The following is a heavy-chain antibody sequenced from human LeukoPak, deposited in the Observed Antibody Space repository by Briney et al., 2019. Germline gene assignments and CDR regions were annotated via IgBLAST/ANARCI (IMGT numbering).Heavy chain of an antibody. J-gene: IGHJ5*02. Sequence: SGPTLVNPTQTLTLTCTFSGFSLSTSGVGVCWIRQPPGKALEWLALIFWNEDKRYSPSLKSRLTITKDTSKNQVVLTMTNMDPVDTATYYCAHSTGHIVVVTAIQNWFDPWGQGTLVTVSS. CDR3: AHSTGHIVVVTAIQNWFDP. V-gene: IGHV2-5*01. CDR2: IFWNEDK. CDR1: GFSLSTSGVG. D-gene: IGHD2-21*02.